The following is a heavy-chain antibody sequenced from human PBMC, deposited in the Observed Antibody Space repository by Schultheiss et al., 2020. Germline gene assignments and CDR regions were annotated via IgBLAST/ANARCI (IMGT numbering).Heavy chain of an antibody. CDR3: AKTALIAGMDV. J-gene: IGHJ6*02. CDR1: GFTFSSYG. V-gene: IGHV3-30*18. CDR2: ISYDGSNK. D-gene: IGHD3-22*01. Sequence: GGSLTLSCAASGFTFSSYGMHWVRQAPGKGLEWVAVISYDGSNKYYADSVKGRFTISRDNSKNTLYLQMNSLRAEDTAVYYCAKTALIAGMDVWGQGTTVTVSS.